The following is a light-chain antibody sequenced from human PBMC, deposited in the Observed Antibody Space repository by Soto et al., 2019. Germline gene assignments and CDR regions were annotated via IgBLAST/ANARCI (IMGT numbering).Light chain of an antibody. CDR2: SNN. V-gene: IGLV1-44*01. J-gene: IGLJ1*01. CDR1: SSSMGSNT. CDR3: AAWDDRLNGLYV. Sequence: QLVLTQPGSASGAPGQRITISCTGSSSSMGSNTVTWYQQLPGTAPKLLIYSNNQRPSGVPDRFSGSKSGTSASLAISGLQSEAEADYYCAAWDDRLNGLYVFGTGTKATVL.